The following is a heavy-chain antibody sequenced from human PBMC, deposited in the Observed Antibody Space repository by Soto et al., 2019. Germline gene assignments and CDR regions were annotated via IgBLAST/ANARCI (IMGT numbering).Heavy chain of an antibody. CDR3: ARDLGRPSRIPNDAFKI. D-gene: IGHD7-27*01. J-gene: IGHJ3*02. CDR2: IWYDGTTT. CDR1: GFTFRSCG. Sequence: QVQLVESGGGVVQPGRSLRLSCAVSGFTFRSCGMHWVRQAPGKGLEWVAVIWYDGTTTHYADSVRGRFTISRDNFRNTLYLQMSSLRAEDTAVYYCARDLGRPSRIPNDAFKIWGHGTMVTVSP. V-gene: IGHV3-33*01.